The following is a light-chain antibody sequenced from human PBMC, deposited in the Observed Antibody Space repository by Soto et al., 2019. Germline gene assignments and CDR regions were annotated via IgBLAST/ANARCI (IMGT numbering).Light chain of an antibody. CDR1: SSDVGGYSY. CDR2: DVS. J-gene: IGLJ2*01. CDR3: SSYTSSNTLEVV. Sequence: QSALTQPASVSGSPGQSITISCTGTSSDVGGYSYVSWYQQHPGKAPKLMIYDVSNRPSGVSNRFSGSKSGNTASLTISGLQAEDEADYYCSSYTSSNTLEVVFGGGTQLTVL. V-gene: IGLV2-14*01.